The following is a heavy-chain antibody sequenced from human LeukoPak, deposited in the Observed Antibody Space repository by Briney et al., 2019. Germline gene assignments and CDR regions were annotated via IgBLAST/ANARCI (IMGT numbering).Heavy chain of an antibody. Sequence: GSLVLSCAASGFTFSSFGMSWVRQAPGKGLEWVSAISGSGGSTYNADSVKGRFTISRDNSKNTLYLQMNSLRAEDTAVYYCAKCILTGYYKGYMDVWGKGTTVTISS. CDR1: GFTFSSFG. D-gene: IGHD3-9*01. V-gene: IGHV3-23*01. CDR2: ISGSGGST. CDR3: AKCILTGYYKGYMDV. J-gene: IGHJ6*03.